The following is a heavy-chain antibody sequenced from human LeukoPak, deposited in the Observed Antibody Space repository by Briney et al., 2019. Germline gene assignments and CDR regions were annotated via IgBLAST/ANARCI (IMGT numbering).Heavy chain of an antibody. Sequence: ASVKVSCKASGFTFSNSAIQWVRQARGQGLEWMGWMRPGSGNTGYAESFQGRITLTRDTSTNTAFMELSSLTSEDTAVYYCARGYYYYYYMDVWGKGTTVTVSS. CDR1: GFTFSNSA. CDR2: MRPGSGNT. CDR3: ARGYYYYYYMDV. J-gene: IGHJ6*03. V-gene: IGHV1-8*01.